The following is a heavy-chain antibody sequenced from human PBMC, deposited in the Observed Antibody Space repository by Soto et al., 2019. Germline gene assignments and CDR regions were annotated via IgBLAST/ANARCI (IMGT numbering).Heavy chain of an antibody. CDR2: INHSGIT. D-gene: IGHD5-12*01. Sequence: SETLSLTCAVYGESFSGYYWSWIRQPPGKGLEWIGEINHSGITNYNPSLKSRVTMSVDTSKNHFSLKLSSVTAADTAVYYCAGNIVATIRSFDYWGQGTLVTVS. CDR1: GESFSGYY. J-gene: IGHJ4*02. CDR3: AGNIVATIRSFDY. V-gene: IGHV4-34*01.